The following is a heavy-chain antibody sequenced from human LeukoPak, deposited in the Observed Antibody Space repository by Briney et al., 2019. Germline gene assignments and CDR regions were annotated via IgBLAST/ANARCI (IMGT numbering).Heavy chain of an antibody. Sequence: GGSLRLSCAAPGFTFDDYAMHWVRQAPGKGLEWVSLISWDGGSTYYADSVKGRFTISRDNSKNSLYLQMNSLRAEDTALYYCAKAVSSSGWYYFDYWGQGTLVTVSS. CDR2: ISWDGGST. CDR3: AKAVSSSGWYYFDY. J-gene: IGHJ4*02. V-gene: IGHV3-43D*03. CDR1: GFTFDDYA. D-gene: IGHD6-19*01.